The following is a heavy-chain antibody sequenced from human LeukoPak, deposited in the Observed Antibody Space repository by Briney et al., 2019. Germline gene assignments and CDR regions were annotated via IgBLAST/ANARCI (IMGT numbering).Heavy chain of an antibody. CDR2: IIPILGIA. CDR1: GGTFSSYT. Sequence: SVKVSCKASGGTFSSYTISWVRQAPGQGLEWTGRIIPILGIANYAQKFQGRVTITADKSTSTAYMELSSLRSEDTAVYYCASPRLGGGFFDIWGQGTMVTASS. J-gene: IGHJ3*02. CDR3: ASPRLGGGFFDI. V-gene: IGHV1-69*02. D-gene: IGHD2-15*01.